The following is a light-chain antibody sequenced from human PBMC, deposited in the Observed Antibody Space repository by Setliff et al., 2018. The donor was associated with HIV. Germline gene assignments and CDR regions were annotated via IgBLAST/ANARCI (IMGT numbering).Light chain of an antibody. Sequence: QSALAQPPPVSGAPGQRVNISCTGSNSNIGAGYDVHWYQQLPGTAPKLLIYADSNRPSGVPDRFSGSKSGASASLAITGLQAEDEADYYCQSYDNSLGIFGGGTKVTVL. V-gene: IGLV1-40*03. CDR3: QSYDNSLGI. J-gene: IGLJ2*01. CDR2: ADS. CDR1: NSNIGAGYD.